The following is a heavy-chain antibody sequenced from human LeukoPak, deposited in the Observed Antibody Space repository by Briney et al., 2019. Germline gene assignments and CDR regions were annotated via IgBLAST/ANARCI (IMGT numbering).Heavy chain of an antibody. CDR2: NYYGGDT. CDR3: ARQLAGLAPPGFIDS. CDR1: GGSITSPY. V-gene: IGHV4-59*08. Sequence: SETLSLTCTVSGGSITSPYLTWIRQPPGKGLEWIGYNYYGGDTDYSPSLRSRATISLDTSKNQFSLRLTSVTAADTAVYYCARQLAGLAPPGFIDSWGQGTLVTVSS. J-gene: IGHJ4*02. D-gene: IGHD3-3*02.